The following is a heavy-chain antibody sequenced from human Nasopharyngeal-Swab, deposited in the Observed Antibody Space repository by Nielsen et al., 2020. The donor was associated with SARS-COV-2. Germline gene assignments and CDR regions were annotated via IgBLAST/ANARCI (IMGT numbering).Heavy chain of an antibody. CDR1: GFTFSSYA. CDR2: ISGSGGST. CDR3: AKEGSRTTVITIYWYFDL. V-gene: IGHV3-23*01. J-gene: IGHJ2*01. D-gene: IGHD2/OR15-2a*01. Sequence: GGSLRLSCAASGFTFSSYAMRWVRQAPGKGLEWVSAISGSGGSTYYADSVKGRFTISRDNSKNTLYLQMNSLRAEDTAVYYCAKEGSRTTVITIYWYFDLWGRGTPVTVSS.